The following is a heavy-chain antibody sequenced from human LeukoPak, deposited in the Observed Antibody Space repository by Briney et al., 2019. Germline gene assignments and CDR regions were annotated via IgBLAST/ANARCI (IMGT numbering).Heavy chain of an antibody. V-gene: IGHV1-2*02. J-gene: IGHJ4*02. D-gene: IGHD6-19*01. CDR1: AYTFTGYY. CDR2: INPDSGGT. Sequence: ASVKVSFKASAYTFTGYYMHWVRRAPGQGLEWMGWINPDSGGTNYAQKFQGRVTMTRDTSISTAYMEVSRLRSDDTAVYYCAREGSGWYGNFDYWGQGTLVTVSS. CDR3: AREGSGWYGNFDY.